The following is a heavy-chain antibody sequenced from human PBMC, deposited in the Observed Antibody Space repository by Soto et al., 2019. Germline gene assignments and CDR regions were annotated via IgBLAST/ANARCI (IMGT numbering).Heavy chain of an antibody. D-gene: IGHD1-20*01. J-gene: IGHJ4*02. CDR2: TSGSDGSR. V-gene: IGHV3-23*01. Sequence: EVHLLESGGGLIQPGGSLRLSCSASGFTFRSDAMNWVRQAPGKGLEWGAVTSGSDGSRDYADSVKGRFTISRDNSKNTQYVQMNSLRAEDTAVYYCAKGISEYNALLDHWGQGTRVTVSS. CDR3: AKGISEYNALLDH. CDR1: GFTFRSDA.